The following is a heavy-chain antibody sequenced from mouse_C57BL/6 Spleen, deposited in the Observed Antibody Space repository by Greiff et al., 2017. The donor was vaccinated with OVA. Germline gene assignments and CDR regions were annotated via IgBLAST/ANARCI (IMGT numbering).Heavy chain of an antibody. D-gene: IGHD2-5*01. CDR2: LDPEDGET. CDR3: ARGAYYSNSWYFDV. V-gene: IGHV14-2*01. Sequence: VQLKQSGAELVKPGASVKLSCTASGFNIKDYYMHWVKQMTEQGLEWIGRLDPEDGETKYAPQFQGKATITADTSSNTAYLQLSSLTSEDTAVYYCARGAYYSNSWYFDVWGTGTTVTVSS. J-gene: IGHJ1*03. CDR1: GFNIKDYY.